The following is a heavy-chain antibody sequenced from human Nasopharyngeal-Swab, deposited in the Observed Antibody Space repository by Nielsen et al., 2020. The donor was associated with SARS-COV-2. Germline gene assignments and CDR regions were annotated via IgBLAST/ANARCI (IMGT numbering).Heavy chain of an antibody. Sequence: ASVKVSCKASGYTFTSYGISWVRQAPGQGLVWMGWISAYNGNTNFAQRLRGRVTMTTDTSTSTAYMELRSLRSDDTAVYYCARGYYDFWSGDYYYGMDVWGQGTTVTVSS. J-gene: IGHJ6*02. D-gene: IGHD3-3*01. CDR1: GYTFTSYG. V-gene: IGHV1-18*01. CDR3: ARGYYDFWSGDYYYGMDV. CDR2: ISAYNGNT.